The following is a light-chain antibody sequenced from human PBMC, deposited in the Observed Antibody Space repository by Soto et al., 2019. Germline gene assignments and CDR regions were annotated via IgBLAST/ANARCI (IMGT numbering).Light chain of an antibody. J-gene: IGLJ3*02. CDR2: EVS. V-gene: IGLV2-8*01. Sequence: QSALTQPPSASGSPGQSVTISCTGTSSDVGGYNYVSWYQQHPGKAAKLMIYEVSKRPSGVPDRFSGSKSGNTASLTVSGLQAEDEADYYCNSYAGSNNWVFGGGTKLNVL. CDR1: SSDVGGYNY. CDR3: NSYAGSNNWV.